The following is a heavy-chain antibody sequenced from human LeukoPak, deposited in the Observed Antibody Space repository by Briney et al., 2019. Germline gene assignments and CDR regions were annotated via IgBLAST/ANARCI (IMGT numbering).Heavy chain of an antibody. V-gene: IGHV1-18*01. Sequence: ASVKVSCKASGYTFTSYGISWVRQAPGQGLEWMGWISAYNGNTNYAQKLQGRVTMATDTSTSTAYMELRSLRSDDTAVYYCARDLSTYYYDSSGYYIGYWGQGTLVTVSS. J-gene: IGHJ4*02. CDR3: ARDLSTYYYDSSGYYIGY. CDR1: GYTFTSYG. D-gene: IGHD3-22*01. CDR2: ISAYNGNT.